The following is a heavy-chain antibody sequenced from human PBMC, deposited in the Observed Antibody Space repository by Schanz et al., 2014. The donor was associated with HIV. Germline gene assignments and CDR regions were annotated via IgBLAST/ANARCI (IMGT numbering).Heavy chain of an antibody. CDR1: GFTFSDYA. V-gene: IGHV3-23*01. Sequence: EVQLLESGGGLVQPGGSPRLSCTTSGFTFSDYAMSWVRQAPGKGLEWVSAIVSSGGDTYYADFVEGRFTISRDNSKNTLDLQMHSLRAEDTAVYYCAKGKGLTVVVVDAFDIWGQGTMVTVSS. CDR3: AKGKGLTVVVVDAFDI. D-gene: IGHD3-22*01. J-gene: IGHJ3*02. CDR2: IVSSGGDT.